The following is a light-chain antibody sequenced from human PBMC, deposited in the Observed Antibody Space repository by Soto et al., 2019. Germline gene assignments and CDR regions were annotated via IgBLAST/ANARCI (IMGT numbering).Light chain of an antibody. CDR2: AAS. CDR3: QQSYSIYPT. Sequence: DIQMTQTPSSLSASVGDRVTITCRAGQDISSYLNWYQQKAGTAPKLLIYAASSLQSGVPSRFSGSGSGTHFTLPISSLQPEDFTTYYCQQSYSIYPTFGQGTKVEIK. J-gene: IGKJ1*01. CDR1: QDISSY. V-gene: IGKV1-39*01.